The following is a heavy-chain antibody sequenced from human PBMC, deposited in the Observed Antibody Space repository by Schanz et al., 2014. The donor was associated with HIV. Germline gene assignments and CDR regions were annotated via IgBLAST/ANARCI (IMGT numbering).Heavy chain of an antibody. V-gene: IGHV3-30*18. Sequence: QVQLVESGGGVVQPGRSLRLSCVASGFSFDSFGMHWVRQAPGKGLEWVAVISYDGVNKHFADSVKGRFTISRDNSKNTLYLQINSLRIDDTAVHYCAKDGGSRGRRRGMDVWGQGTTVTVSS. CDR3: AKDGGSRGRRRGMDV. J-gene: IGHJ6*02. D-gene: IGHD3-16*01. CDR2: ISYDGVNK. CDR1: GFSFDSFG.